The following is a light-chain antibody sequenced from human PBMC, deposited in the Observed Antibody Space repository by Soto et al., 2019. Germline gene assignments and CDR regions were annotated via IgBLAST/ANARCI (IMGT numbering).Light chain of an antibody. CDR3: NSYSTSSTPLV. CDR1: SSDVGGYEY. CDR2: DVN. V-gene: IGLV2-14*03. J-gene: IGLJ2*01. Sequence: QSALTQPASVSGSPGQSIAISCTGTSSDVGGYEYVSWYQQHPGKAPRLMIYDVNNRPSGVSNRFSVSKYGNTASLTISVLQAEDDAEYYCNSYSTSSTPLVFGGGTQLPVL.